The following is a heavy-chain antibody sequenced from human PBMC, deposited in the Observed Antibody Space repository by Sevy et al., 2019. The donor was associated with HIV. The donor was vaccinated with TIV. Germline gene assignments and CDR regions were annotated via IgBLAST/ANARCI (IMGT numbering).Heavy chain of an antibody. CDR1: GFTFSNYD. J-gene: IGHJ4*02. D-gene: IGHD3-10*01. Sequence: GGSLRLSCAASGFTFSNYDMNWVRQAPGKGLEWISNIRSDSSSTWYTDSVKGRFTISRDKAKNSLYLEMDSLRAEDTAVYYCVRDSAYAFDYWGQGTLVTVSS. V-gene: IGHV3-48*03. CDR3: VRDSAYAFDY. CDR2: IRSDSSST.